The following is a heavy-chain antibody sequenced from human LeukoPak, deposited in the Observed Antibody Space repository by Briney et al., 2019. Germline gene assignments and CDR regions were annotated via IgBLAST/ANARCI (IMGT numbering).Heavy chain of an antibody. CDR2: INHSGST. CDR3: AGTSVVAATKSYYFDY. CDR1: GGSFSGYY. D-gene: IGHD2-15*01. Sequence: SETLSLTCAVYGGSFSGYYWSWIRQPPGKGLEWIGEINHSGSTNYNPSLKSRVTISVDTSKNQFSLKLSSVTAADTAVYYCAGTSVVAATKSYYFDYWGQGTLVTVSS. V-gene: IGHV4-34*01. J-gene: IGHJ4*02.